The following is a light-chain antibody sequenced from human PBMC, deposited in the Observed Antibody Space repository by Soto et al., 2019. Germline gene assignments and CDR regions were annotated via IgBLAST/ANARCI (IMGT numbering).Light chain of an antibody. Sequence: QSALTQPASVSGSPGQSITISCTGTSSDVGAYNYVSWYQQHPVKAPKLMIYDVSSRPSGISNRFSGSKSGNTASLTISGXXXXXXXDYYCSSYASSSTVIFGGGTKLTVL. CDR1: SSDVGAYNY. J-gene: IGLJ2*01. CDR2: DVS. V-gene: IGLV2-14*01. CDR3: SSYASSSTVI.